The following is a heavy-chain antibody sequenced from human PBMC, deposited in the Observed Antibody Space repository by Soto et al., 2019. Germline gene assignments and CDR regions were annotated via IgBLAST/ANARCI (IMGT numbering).Heavy chain of an antibody. CDR2: ITDSGGTT. J-gene: IGHJ4*02. Sequence: PGGSLRLSCVVSGFIPSSYAMSWVRQAPGKGLEWVSGITDSGGTTSYADSVKGPFTISRDNSKNTLYLQMNSLTAEDTAIYYCATDAIMVNSSFNYFDFWGQGALVTVSS. CDR3: ATDAIMVNSSFNYFDF. V-gene: IGHV3-23*01. CDR1: GFIPSSYA. D-gene: IGHD2-8*01.